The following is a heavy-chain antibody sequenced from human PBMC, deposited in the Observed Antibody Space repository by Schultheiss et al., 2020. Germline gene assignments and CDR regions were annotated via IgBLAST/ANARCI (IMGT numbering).Heavy chain of an antibody. CDR2: VYYSGST. CDR3: ARGLRSDWGVRLDAFDI. V-gene: IGHV4-61*05. D-gene: IGHD7-27*01. Sequence: SETLSLTCTVSGGSISSSSYYWGWIRQPPGKGLEWIGQVYYSGSTNYNPSLKSRVSISVDTSKNQFSLKLTSVTAEDTAVYYCARGLRSDWGVRLDAFDIWGQGTMVTVSS. J-gene: IGHJ3*02. CDR1: GGSISSSSYY.